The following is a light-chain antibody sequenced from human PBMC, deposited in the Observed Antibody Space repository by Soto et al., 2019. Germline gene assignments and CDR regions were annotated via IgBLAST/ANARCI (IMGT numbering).Light chain of an antibody. Sequence: QSVLTQPPSVSGSPGQSVAISCTGTSSDVGGSSGVSWYQQPPGTAPKLIIYDVSNRPSGVPDRFSGSKSGNTASLIISGLQAEDEGDYYCSSYTSSSPYVFGTGTKVTVL. CDR3: SSYTSSSPYV. CDR2: DVS. J-gene: IGLJ1*01. V-gene: IGLV2-18*02. CDR1: SSDVGGSSG.